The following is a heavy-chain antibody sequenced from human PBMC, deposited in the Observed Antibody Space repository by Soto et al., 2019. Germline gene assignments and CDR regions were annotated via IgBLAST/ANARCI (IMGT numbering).Heavy chain of an antibody. D-gene: IGHD6-13*01. CDR2: IYYSGST. CDR3: ATYSQQLASYYYYGMDV. V-gene: IGHV4-39*01. J-gene: IGHJ6*02. Sequence: SETLSLTCTVSGGSISSSSYYWGRIRQPPGKGLEWIGSIYYSGSTYYNPSLKSRVTISVDTSKNQFSLKLSSVTAADTAVYYCATYSQQLASYYYYGMDVWGQGTTVTVSS. CDR1: GGSISSSSYY.